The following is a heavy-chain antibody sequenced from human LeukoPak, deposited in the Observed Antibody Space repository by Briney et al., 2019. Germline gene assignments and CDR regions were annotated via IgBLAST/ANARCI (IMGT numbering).Heavy chain of an antibody. V-gene: IGHV3-66*01. CDR2: IYSGGST. D-gene: IGHD6-19*01. CDR1: GFTVSSNY. J-gene: IGHJ4*02. CDR3: ARGMYSSGWYSDY. Sequence: GGSLRLSCAASGFTVSSNYMSWVRQAPGKGLEWVSVIYSGGSTYYADSVKGRFTISRDNSKNTLYLQMNSLRAEDTAVYYCARGMYSSGWYSDYWGQGTLVTASS.